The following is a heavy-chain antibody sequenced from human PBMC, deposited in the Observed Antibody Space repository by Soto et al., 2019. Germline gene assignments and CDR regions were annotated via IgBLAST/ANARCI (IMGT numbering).Heavy chain of an antibody. CDR3: ARDGPTGSGSYWDYFDL. V-gene: IGHV4-4*02. CDR1: GGSNNRRNW. CDR2: IDHSGST. D-gene: IGHD3-10*01. Sequence: QLQLRESGPRLEKPSGPLSLSGAVSGGSNNRRNWCTWVRPPPGRLLERIGEIDHSGSTKYNPSLKSRVTISIERSRNQFSLNLTSVTAADTAVYYCARDGPTGSGSYWDYFDLWGQGTLVTVSS. J-gene: IGHJ4*02.